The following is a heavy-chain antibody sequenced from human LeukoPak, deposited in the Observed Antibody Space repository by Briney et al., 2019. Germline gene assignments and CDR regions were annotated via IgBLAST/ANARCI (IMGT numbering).Heavy chain of an antibody. D-gene: IGHD3-22*01. CDR3: AKETVVADY. V-gene: IGHV3-23*01. Sequence: PGGSLRLSCAASGFIFNSYAMTWVRQAPGKGLEWVSAISAGGGSTYYADSVKGRFTISRDNSKNTLYLQMNSLSAEDTAVYYCAKETVVADYWGQGTLVTVSP. CDR1: GFIFNSYA. J-gene: IGHJ4*02. CDR2: ISAGGGST.